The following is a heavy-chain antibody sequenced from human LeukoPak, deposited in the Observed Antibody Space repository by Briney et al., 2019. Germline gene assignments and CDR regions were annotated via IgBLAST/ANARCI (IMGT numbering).Heavy chain of an antibody. D-gene: IGHD5/OR15-5a*01. CDR2: INPNSGGT. CDR3: AREEGNIVSTIADY. J-gene: IGHJ4*02. V-gene: IGHV1-2*02. Sequence: ASVKVSCKTSGYTFTGYYIHWVRQAPGQGLEWMGWINPNSGGTDYAQKFQGRVTMTRDTSISTTYMELNSLRPDDTAVYYCAREEGNIVSTIADYWGQGTLVTVSS. CDR1: GYTFTGYY.